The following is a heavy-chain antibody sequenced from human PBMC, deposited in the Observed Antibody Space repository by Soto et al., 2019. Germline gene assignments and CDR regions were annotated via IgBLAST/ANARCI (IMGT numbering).Heavy chain of an antibody. CDR3: EKREGTTFDS. Sequence: NPSETLSLTCTVSGGSISSSSYYWGWIRQPPGKGLEWIGSIYYSGSTYYNPSLKSRVTISVDTSKNQFSLKLSSVTAADTAVYFCEKREGTTFDSWGQETLLPFSA. CDR1: GGSISSSSYY. V-gene: IGHV4-39*01. D-gene: IGHD2-2*01. J-gene: IGHJ4*02. CDR2: IYYSGST.